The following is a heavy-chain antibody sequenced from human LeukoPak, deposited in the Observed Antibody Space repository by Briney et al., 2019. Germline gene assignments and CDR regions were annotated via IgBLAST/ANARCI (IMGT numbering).Heavy chain of an antibody. J-gene: IGHJ6*03. D-gene: IGHD5-18*01. CDR3: ARDWADTAMVKPYYYYMDV. V-gene: IGHV1-2*02. Sequence: ASVKVSCKASGYTFTGYYMHWVRQAPGQGLGWMGWINPNSGGTNYAQKFQGRVTMTRDTSISTAYMELSRLRSDDTAVYYCARDWADTAMVKPYYYYMDVWGKGTTVTVSS. CDR2: INPNSGGT. CDR1: GYTFTGYY.